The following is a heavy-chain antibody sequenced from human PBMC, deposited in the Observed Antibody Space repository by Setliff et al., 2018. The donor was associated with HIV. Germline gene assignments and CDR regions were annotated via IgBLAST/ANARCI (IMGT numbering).Heavy chain of an antibody. CDR3: ARTETKAKGWHYYYYMDV. J-gene: IGHJ6*03. V-gene: IGHV4-39*07. CDR2: IYYSGST. Sequence: TSETLSLTCTVSGGSISSSSYFWGWIRQPPGKGLEWIGIIYYSGSTYYNPSLRSRVTISVDKSKDQFSLKLSSVTAADTAVYYCARTETKAKGWHYYYYMDVWGKGTTVTVSS. D-gene: IGHD2-15*01. CDR1: GGSISSSSYF.